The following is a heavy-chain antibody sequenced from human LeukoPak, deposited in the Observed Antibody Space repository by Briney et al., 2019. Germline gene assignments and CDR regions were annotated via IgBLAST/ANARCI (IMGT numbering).Heavy chain of an antibody. Sequence: PGGSQRLSCAASGFTFSSYAMHWVRQAPGKGLEYVSAISSNGGSTYYANSVKGRFTISRDDSKNTLYLQMGSLRAEDMAVYYCARACYSSSLCYWGQGTLVTVSS. J-gene: IGHJ4*02. V-gene: IGHV3-64*01. CDR3: ARACYSSSLCY. CDR2: ISSNGGST. CDR1: GFTFSSYA. D-gene: IGHD6-13*01.